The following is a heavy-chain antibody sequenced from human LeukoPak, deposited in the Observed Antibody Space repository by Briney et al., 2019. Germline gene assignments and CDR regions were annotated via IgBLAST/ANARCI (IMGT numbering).Heavy chain of an antibody. CDR1: GPSFSGYY. Sequence: TDTLSLTCAVYGPSFSGYYWSWIRPPPGKGLEWSGEINHSGSTNSNPSLKRRVTLSVDTSNNQPSLSLRSVTGADTALYNRARWDYYGSGSINWFYPWGQGTLVTLSS. J-gene: IGHJ5*02. D-gene: IGHD3-10*01. CDR2: INHSGST. CDR3: ARWDYYGSGSINWFYP. V-gene: IGHV4-34*01.